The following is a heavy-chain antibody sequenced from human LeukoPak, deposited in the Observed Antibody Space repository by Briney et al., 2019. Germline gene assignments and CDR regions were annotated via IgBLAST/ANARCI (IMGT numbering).Heavy chain of an antibody. D-gene: IGHD2-2*01. CDR1: GFPYSSYS. V-gene: IGHV3-21*01. J-gene: IGHJ5*02. CDR3: ARDSSVVPAAVNWFVP. CDR2: ISSTDTYI. Sequence: GGPLRLSCAASGFPYSSYSMIWLPQAPGKALEWVSSISSTDTYIYYADSEKGRFTISRDHAKNSLYPQLNSLRAQDTAVYYWARDSSVVPAAVNWFVPGGEGTLVTVSS.